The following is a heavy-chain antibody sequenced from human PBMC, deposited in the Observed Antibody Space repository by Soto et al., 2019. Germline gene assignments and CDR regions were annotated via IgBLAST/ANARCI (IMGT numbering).Heavy chain of an antibody. CDR3: ARHGNWNSGVDWFDP. D-gene: IGHD1-7*01. V-gene: IGHV4-59*08. J-gene: IGHJ5*02. CDR2: IHYSGST. Sequence: SETLSLTCTVSGGSISGYYWSWIRQPPGKGLEWIGYIHYSGSTNSNPSLKSRVTILVGTSKNQFSLKLSSVTAADTAVYYCARHGNWNSGVDWFDPWGQGTLVTVSS. CDR1: GGSISGYY.